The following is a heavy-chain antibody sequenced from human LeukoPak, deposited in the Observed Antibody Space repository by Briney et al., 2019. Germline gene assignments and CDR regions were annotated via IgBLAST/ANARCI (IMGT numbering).Heavy chain of an antibody. CDR1: GFTFSSYA. CDR2: ISGSGGST. J-gene: IGHJ6*03. V-gene: IGHV3-23*01. Sequence: GGSLRLSCAASGFTFSSYAMSWVRQAPGKGLERVSAISGSGGSTYYADSVKGRFTISRDNSKNTLYLQMNSLRAEDTAVYYCAKCVSELELRERYYYYYMDVWGKGTTVTVSS. CDR3: AKCVSELELRERYYYYYMDV. D-gene: IGHD1-7*01.